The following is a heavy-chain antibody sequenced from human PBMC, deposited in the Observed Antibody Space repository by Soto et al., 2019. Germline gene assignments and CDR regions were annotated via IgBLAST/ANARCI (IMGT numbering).Heavy chain of an antibody. V-gene: IGHV1-8*01. Sequence: QVLLVQSGAEVKKPGASVKVSCKASGYTFIDYDINWVRQAAGQGLEWMGWMNPYTDTTTYAQRFQGRATMTRNTSINTAYMELSSLTSEDTAMYYCARGILGDNGDAKWGQGTLVTVSS. J-gene: IGHJ4*02. CDR1: GYTFIDYD. D-gene: IGHD4-17*01. CDR3: ARGILGDNGDAK. CDR2: MNPYTDTT.